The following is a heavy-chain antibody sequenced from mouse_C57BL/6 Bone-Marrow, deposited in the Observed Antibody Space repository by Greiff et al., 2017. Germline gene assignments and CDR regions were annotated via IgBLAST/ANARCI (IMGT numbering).Heavy chain of an antibody. CDR2: IDPEDGDT. Sequence: VQLKESGAELVRPGASVKLSCTASGFNIKDYYMHWVKQRPEQGLEWIGRIDPEDGDTEYAPKFQGKATMTADTSSTTAYLQLSSLSSEDTAVYYCTRYRGYWGQGTTLTVSS. CDR1: GFNIKDYY. CDR3: TRYRGY. D-gene: IGHD2-14*01. V-gene: IGHV14-1*01. J-gene: IGHJ2*01.